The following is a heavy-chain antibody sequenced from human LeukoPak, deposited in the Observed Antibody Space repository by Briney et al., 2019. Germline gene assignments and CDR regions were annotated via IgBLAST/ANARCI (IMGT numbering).Heavy chain of an antibody. CDR2: ISGSGGST. Sequence: GGSLRLSCAASGFTSSSYAMSWVRQAPGKGLEWVSAISGSGGSTYYADSVKGRFTISRDNSKNTLYLQMNSLRAEDTAVYYCAKGYVDTAMVPVYYYYYYGMDVWGQGTTVTVSS. CDR3: AKGYVDTAMVPVYYYYYYGMDV. V-gene: IGHV3-23*01. CDR1: GFTSSSYA. D-gene: IGHD5-18*01. J-gene: IGHJ6*02.